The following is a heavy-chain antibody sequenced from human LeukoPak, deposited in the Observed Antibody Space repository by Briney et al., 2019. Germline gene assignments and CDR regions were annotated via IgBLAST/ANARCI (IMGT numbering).Heavy chain of an antibody. CDR3: AKDSSESSGYQFDY. V-gene: IGHV3-23*01. CDR2: MSGSGGST. J-gene: IGHJ4*02. CDR1: GFTFSRYA. D-gene: IGHD3-22*01. Sequence: GGSLRLSCAASGFTFSRYAMSWVRQAPGKGLEGVSAMSGSGGSTYYADSVKGRFTISRDNSKNTLYLQMNSLRVEDTAVYYCAKDSSESSGYQFDYWGQGTLVTVSS.